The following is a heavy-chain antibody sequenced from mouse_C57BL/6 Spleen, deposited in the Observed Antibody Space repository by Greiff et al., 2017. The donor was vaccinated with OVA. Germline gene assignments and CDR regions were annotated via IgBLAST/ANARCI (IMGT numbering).Heavy chain of an antibody. D-gene: IGHD2-2*01. V-gene: IGHV5-17*01. CDR1: GFTFSDYG. J-gene: IGHJ4*01. CDR2: ISSGSSTI. CDR3: ARRRGYGYDHYAMDY. Sequence: EVHLVESGGGLVKPGGSLKLSCAASGFTFSDYGMHWVRQAPEKGLEWVAYISSGSSTIYYADTVKGRFTISRDNAKNTLFLQMTSLRSEDTAMYYCARRRGYGYDHYAMDYWGQGTSVTVSS.